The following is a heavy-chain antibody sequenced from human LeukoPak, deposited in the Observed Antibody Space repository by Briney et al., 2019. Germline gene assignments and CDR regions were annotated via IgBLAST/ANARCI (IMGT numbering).Heavy chain of an antibody. V-gene: IGHV4-59*05. Sequence: SETLSLTCTVSGGSISSYYWSWIRQPPGKGLEWIGSIYYSGSTYYNPSLKSRVTISVDTSKNQFSLKLSSVTAADTAVYYCANGGSSGFDYWGQGTLVTVSS. CDR3: ANGGSSGFDY. CDR2: IYYSGST. CDR1: GGSISSYY. J-gene: IGHJ4*02. D-gene: IGHD3-22*01.